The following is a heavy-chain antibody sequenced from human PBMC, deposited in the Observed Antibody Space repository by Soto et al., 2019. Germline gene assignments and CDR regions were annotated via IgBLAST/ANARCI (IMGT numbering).Heavy chain of an antibody. D-gene: IGHD2-8*01. Sequence: GASVKVSCKASGGTLSSYAISWVRQAPGQGLEWMGGIIPIFGTANYAQKFQGRVTITADKSTSTAYMELSSLRSEDTAVYYCARGYCTNGVCYRADYWGQGTLVTVSS. V-gene: IGHV1-69*06. CDR1: GGTLSSYA. J-gene: IGHJ4*02. CDR2: IIPIFGTA. CDR3: ARGYCTNGVCYRADY.